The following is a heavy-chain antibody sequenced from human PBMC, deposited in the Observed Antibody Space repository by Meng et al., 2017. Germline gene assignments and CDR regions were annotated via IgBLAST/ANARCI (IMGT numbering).Heavy chain of an antibody. CDR1: GNTFPYYC. CDR3: ARDEDISAAGKLFGDY. V-gene: IGHV1-2*06. Sequence: QGQLGPSGAEGKKPVTPVKVPCKASGNTFPYYCLHWGRRSPGQRLEWMGRINPKSGDTHYAQRFQGRVTMTGDTSISTAYMELSGLRSDDTAMYYCARDEDISAAGKLFGDYWGQGTLVTVS. D-gene: IGHD6-13*01. J-gene: IGHJ4*02. CDR2: INPKSGDT.